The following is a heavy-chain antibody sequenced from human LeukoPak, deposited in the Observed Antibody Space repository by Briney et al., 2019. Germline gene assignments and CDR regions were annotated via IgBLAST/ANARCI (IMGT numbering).Heavy chain of an antibody. CDR2: INHSGST. D-gene: IGHD2-21*02. CDR1: GGSFSGYY. Sequence: PSETLSLTCAVYGGSFSGYYWSWIRQPPGKGLEWIGEINHSGSTNYNPSLKSRVTMSVDTSKNQFSLKLSSVTAADTAVYYCAREDCGGDCYSGGRWFDPWGQGTLVTVSS. J-gene: IGHJ5*02. V-gene: IGHV4-34*01. CDR3: AREDCGGDCYSGGRWFDP.